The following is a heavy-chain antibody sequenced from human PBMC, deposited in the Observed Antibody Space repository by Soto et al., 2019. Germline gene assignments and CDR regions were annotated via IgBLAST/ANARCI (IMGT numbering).Heavy chain of an antibody. CDR2: VWYDGSNK. CDR1: GFTFSSYG. J-gene: IGHJ5*02. Sequence: QVQLVESGGGVVQPGRSLRLSCAASGFTFSSYGMHWVRQAPGKGLEWVAVVWYDGSNKYYADSVKGRFTISRDNSKNTLYLQMTSLRAEDTAVYYCARAHYGDSYNWFGPWGQGTLVTVSS. D-gene: IGHD4-17*01. CDR3: ARAHYGDSYNWFGP. V-gene: IGHV3-33*01.